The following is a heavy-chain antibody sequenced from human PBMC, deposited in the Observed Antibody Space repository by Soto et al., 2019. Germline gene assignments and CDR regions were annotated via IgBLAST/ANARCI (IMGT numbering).Heavy chain of an antibody. CDR3: AREKYSYGDLMGFDY. CDR2: IYYSGST. J-gene: IGHJ4*02. V-gene: IGHV4-59*12. Sequence: SETLSLTCTVSGGSISSYYRSWIRQPPGKGLEWIGYIYYSGSTNYNPSLKSRVTISVDTSKNQFSLKLSSVTAADTAVYYCAREKYSYGDLMGFDYWGQGTLVTVSS. CDR1: GGSISSYY. D-gene: IGHD5-18*01.